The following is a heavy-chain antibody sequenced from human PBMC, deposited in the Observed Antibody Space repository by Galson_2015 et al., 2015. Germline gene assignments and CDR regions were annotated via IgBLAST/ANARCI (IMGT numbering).Heavy chain of an antibody. Sequence: SVKVSCKASGYSFTNFGVSWVRQAPGQGLEWMGWISAYNGNTNYAQKFQGRVTMTTDTSTSTAYMELRSLRYDDTAVYYCALGGYDILTERPNWFDPWGQGTLVTVSS. CDR1: GYSFTNFG. V-gene: IGHV1-18*04. CDR2: ISAYNGNT. CDR3: ALGGYDILTERPNWFDP. J-gene: IGHJ5*02. D-gene: IGHD3-9*01.